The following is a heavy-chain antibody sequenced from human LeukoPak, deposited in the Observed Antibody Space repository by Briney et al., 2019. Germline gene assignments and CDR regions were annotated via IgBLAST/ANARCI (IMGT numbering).Heavy chain of an antibody. V-gene: IGHV3-23*01. CDR2: ISGTGSST. D-gene: IGHD2-15*01. J-gene: IGHJ4*02. Sequence: PGGSLRLSCAAYGFTFSDYTMTWGRQAPGKGLEWVSSISGTGSSTYYGDSVKGRFTSSRDNSKRMLHLQMNSLRADDTAVYYCAKSLFGYCNGGSCYPEDYWGQGTLVTVSS. CDR3: AKSLFGYCNGGSCYPEDY. CDR1: GFTFSDYT.